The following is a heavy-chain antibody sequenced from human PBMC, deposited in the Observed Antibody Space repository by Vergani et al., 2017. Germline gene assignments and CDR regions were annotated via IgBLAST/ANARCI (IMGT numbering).Heavy chain of an antibody. CDR2: ISAYNGNT. CDR3: ARSSYYDSSGTFDAFDI. V-gene: IGHV1-18*04. Sequence: QVQLVQSGAEVKKPGASVKVSCKASGYTFTSYGISWVRQAPGQGLEWMGWISAYNGNTNYAQKLQGRVTMTTDTSTSTAYMGLRSLRSDDTAVYYCARSSYYDSSGTFDAFDIWGQGTMVTVSS. CDR1: GYTFTSYG. J-gene: IGHJ3*02. D-gene: IGHD3-22*01.